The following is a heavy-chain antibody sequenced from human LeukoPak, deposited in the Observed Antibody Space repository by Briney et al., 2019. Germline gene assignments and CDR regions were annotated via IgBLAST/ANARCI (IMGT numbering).Heavy chain of an antibody. Sequence: GGSLRLSCAASGFTFSSYAMHWVRQAPGKGLEWVAVISYDGSNKYYADSVKGRFTISRDNSKNTLYLRMNSLRAEDTAVYYCARENVGDVYFDYWGQGTLVTVSS. V-gene: IGHV3-30-3*01. CDR2: ISYDGSNK. J-gene: IGHJ4*02. D-gene: IGHD3-16*01. CDR1: GFTFSSYA. CDR3: ARENVGDVYFDY.